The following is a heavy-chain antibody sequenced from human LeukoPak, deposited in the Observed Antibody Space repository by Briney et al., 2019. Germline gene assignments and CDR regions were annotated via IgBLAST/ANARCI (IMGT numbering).Heavy chain of an antibody. D-gene: IGHD3-22*01. J-gene: IGHJ2*01. Sequence: GGSLRLSCAASGFTFSNYWMSWVRQAPGKGLEWVALISFDGSNKYYADSVKGRFTISRDNSKNTLFLQMNRLRAEDTAMYYCARAPSLFYYDDSGYYNGYFDLWGRGTLVTVSS. CDR3: ARAPSLFYYDDSGYYNGYFDL. CDR2: ISFDGSNK. V-gene: IGHV3-30-3*01. CDR1: GFTFSNYW.